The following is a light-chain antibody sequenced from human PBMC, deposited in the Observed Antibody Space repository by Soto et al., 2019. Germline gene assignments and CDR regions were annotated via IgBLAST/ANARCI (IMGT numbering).Light chain of an antibody. Sequence: IQLTQSPSSLPASVGDRVTITCRASQGITTYLAWYQQKPGKAPKLLISGASSLQGGVPSRFSGSGSGTDFTLTISSLQPEDFATYYCQQGSFTLTFGGGTKLEIK. CDR2: GAS. CDR3: QQGSFTLT. V-gene: IGKV1-39*01. J-gene: IGKJ4*01. CDR1: QGITTY.